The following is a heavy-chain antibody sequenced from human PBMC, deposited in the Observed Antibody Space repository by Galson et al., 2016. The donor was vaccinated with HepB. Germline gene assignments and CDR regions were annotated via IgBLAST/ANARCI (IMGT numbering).Heavy chain of an antibody. CDR2: IRSNGYGGTT. Sequence: QAPGKGLEWVGFIRSNGYGGTTEYAASARGTFSISRDDSKNIAYLQMNSLKTEDTAVYYCSRVVGLDYDFWSGYPDFDYWGQGALVTVSS. D-gene: IGHD3-3*01. CDR3: SRVVGLDYDFWSGYPDFDY. V-gene: IGHV3-49*02. J-gene: IGHJ4*02.